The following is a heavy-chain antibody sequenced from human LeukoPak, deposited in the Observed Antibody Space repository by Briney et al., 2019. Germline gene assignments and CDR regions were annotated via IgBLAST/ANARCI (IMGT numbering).Heavy chain of an antibody. J-gene: IGHJ5*02. CDR2: IYYSGST. V-gene: IGHV4-59*12. CDR3: ARDRGYCSGGSCYRWFDP. D-gene: IGHD2-15*01. Sequence: SETLSLTCTVSGGSMSSYSWSWIRQPPGEGLEWIGFIYYSGSTNYNPSLKSRVTISVDTSKNQFSLKVNSVTAADTAVYYCARDRGYCSGGSCYRWFDPWGQGTLVTVSS. CDR1: GGSMSSYS.